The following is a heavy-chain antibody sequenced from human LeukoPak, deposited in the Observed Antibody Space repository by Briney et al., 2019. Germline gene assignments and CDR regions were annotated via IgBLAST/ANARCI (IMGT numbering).Heavy chain of an antibody. V-gene: IGHV3-48*03. CDR3: ARFGYGGKVDY. Sequence: GGSLRLSCAASGFIFSSYEMHWVRQAPGKGLEWVSYISSSGSTIHYADSVKGRFTISRDNAKNSLFLQMNSLRAEDTALYYCARFGYGGKVDYWGQGTLVTVSS. D-gene: IGHD4-23*01. CDR2: ISSSGSTI. CDR1: GFIFSSYE. J-gene: IGHJ4*02.